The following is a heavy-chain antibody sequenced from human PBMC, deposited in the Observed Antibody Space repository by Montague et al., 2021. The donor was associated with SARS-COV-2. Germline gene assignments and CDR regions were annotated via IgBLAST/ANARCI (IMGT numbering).Heavy chain of an antibody. CDR3: ATRPPYFARPLVPLLDF. D-gene: IGHD2/OR15-2a*01. CDR2: ISTDGSNQ. V-gene: IGHV3-30*04. Sequence: SLRLSCAASGFTFSTHAMHWVRQAPSKGLEWVAAISTDGSNQDFADSVKGRFTISRDNSKNTLYIQMNSLRVDDTAIYYCATRPPYFARPLVPLLDFWGQGTLVIVSS. CDR1: GFTFSTHA. J-gene: IGHJ4*02.